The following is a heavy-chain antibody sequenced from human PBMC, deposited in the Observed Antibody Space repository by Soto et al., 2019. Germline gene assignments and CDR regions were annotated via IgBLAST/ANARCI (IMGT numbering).Heavy chain of an antibody. CDR1: GFSFSNDA. CDR2: IKDSGDST. Sequence: GWSLRLSCAASGFSFSNDAMHWVRQAPGKGLEWVSTIKDSGDSTYYLDSVRGRFTISRDYSRNTLYLQMTSLRAEDTALYHCVKGGASYTSCWYANWGQGILVTVSS. D-gene: IGHD6-13*01. V-gene: IGHV3-23*01. J-gene: IGHJ4*02. CDR3: VKGGASYTSCWYAN.